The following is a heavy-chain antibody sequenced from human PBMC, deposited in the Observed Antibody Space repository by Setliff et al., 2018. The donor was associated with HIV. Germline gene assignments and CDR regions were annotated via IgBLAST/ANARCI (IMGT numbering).Heavy chain of an antibody. D-gene: IGHD6-19*01. CDR3: ARDLDLGGWEGNDAFDV. J-gene: IGHJ3*01. CDR1: GFTVSSNY. V-gene: IGHV3-21*01. CDR2: ISRTSSYI. Sequence: GGSLRLSCAASGFTVSSNYMNWVRQAPGKGLEWVSFISRTSSYIYYADSLKGRFTISRDNAKNSLYLQMNSLRAEDTAVYYCARDLDLGGWEGNDAFDVWGQGTMVTVSS.